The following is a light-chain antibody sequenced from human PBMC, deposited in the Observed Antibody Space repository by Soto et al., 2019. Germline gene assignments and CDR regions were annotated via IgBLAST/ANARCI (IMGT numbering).Light chain of an antibody. J-gene: IGKJ4*01. V-gene: IGKV1-17*03. CDR3: LKHAAYRFK. Sequence: DIQLTQSPSAMSASVGDRVTITGRARQGIGNLLTWFQQKPGRVPKRLIYVTANLQNGFPTRFSATGSGTEFTLTISRLQPEDFATYHCLKHAAYRFKVGGTTKVHIK. CDR2: VTA. CDR1: QGIGNL.